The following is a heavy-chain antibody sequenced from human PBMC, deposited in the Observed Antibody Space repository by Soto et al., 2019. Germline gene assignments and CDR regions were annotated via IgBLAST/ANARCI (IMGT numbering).Heavy chain of an antibody. Sequence: SETLSLTCTVSGDSVSSSRYFWSWVRQPPGKGLEWIGNIYFSGITNANPSLKTRVVLSVDTSKNQISLKLNSVTAADTAVYYCARGNEVGMKSETWFDPWGKGTLVTVFS. CDR1: GDSVSSSRYF. CDR2: IYFSGIT. V-gene: IGHV4-61*01. D-gene: IGHD3-10*01. J-gene: IGHJ5*02. CDR3: ARGNEVGMKSETWFDP.